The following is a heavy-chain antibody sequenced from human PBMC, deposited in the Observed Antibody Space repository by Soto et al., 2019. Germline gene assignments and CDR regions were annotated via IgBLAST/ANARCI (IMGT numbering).Heavy chain of an antibody. CDR2: INHSGST. D-gene: IGHD6-13*01. V-gene: IGHV4-34*01. CDR1: GGSFGGYY. Sequence: SETLSLTCAVYGGSFGGYYWSWIRQPPGKGLEWIGEINHSGSTNYNPSLKSRVTISVDTSKNQFSLKLSSVTAADTAVYYCARGEWVSSSIHFDDWGQGTLVTVSS. CDR3: ARGEWVSSSIHFDD. J-gene: IGHJ4*02.